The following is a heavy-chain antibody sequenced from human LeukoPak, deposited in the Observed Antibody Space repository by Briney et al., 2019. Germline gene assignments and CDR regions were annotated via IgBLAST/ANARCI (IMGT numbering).Heavy chain of an antibody. D-gene: IGHD2-8*01. CDR3: AKDGYCTNGVCYGYFDY. Sequence: GGSLRLSCAASGFTFSSYGMHWVRQAPGKGLEWAAFIRYDGSNKYYADSVKGRFTISRDNSKNTLYLQMNSLRAEDTAVYYCAKDGYCTNGVCYGYFDYWGQGTLVTVSS. J-gene: IGHJ4*02. CDR2: IRYDGSNK. V-gene: IGHV3-30*02. CDR1: GFTFSSYG.